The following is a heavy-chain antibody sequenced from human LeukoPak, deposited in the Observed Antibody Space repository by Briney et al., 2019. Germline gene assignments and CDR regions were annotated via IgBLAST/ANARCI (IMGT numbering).Heavy chain of an antibody. Sequence: PGRSLRLSCAVSGFTFSSYAMHWVRQAPGKGLEWVAIILYDGSKEYYADSVKGRFTISRDNSKNTLYLQMNSLRPEDTAVYYCARDRGLLDGSSGWYLDYWGQGALVTVSS. D-gene: IGHD6-19*01. CDR1: GFTFSSYA. V-gene: IGHV3-30-3*01. J-gene: IGHJ4*02. CDR3: ARDRGLLDGSSGWYLDY. CDR2: ILYDGSKE.